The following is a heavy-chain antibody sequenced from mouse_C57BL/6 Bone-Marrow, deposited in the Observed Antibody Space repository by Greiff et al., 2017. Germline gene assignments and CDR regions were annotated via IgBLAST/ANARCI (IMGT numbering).Heavy chain of an antibody. CDR3: VYGYDGDAMDY. V-gene: IGHV10-3*01. CDR1: GFTFNTYA. J-gene: IGHJ4*01. CDR2: IRRKSSNYAT. Sequence: EVQLVQSGGGLVQPKGSLKLSCAASGFTFNTYAMHWVRQAPGQGLEWVARIRRKSSNYATYYADSVKDRFTISRDDSKSVLYLQMNNLKTEDTAMYYCVYGYDGDAMDYWGQGTSVTVSS. D-gene: IGHD2-2*01.